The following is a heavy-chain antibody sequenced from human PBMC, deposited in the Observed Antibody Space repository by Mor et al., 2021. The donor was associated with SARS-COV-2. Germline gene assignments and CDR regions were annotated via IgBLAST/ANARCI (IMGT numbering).Heavy chain of an antibody. D-gene: IGHD2-2*01. CDR3: AKGPNCGSTSCHPADWFDP. Sequence: IGYADSVKVRFIISRDNAKNSLYLQMNSLRAEDTALYYCAKGPNCGSTSCHPADWFDPWGQGTLVTVSS. V-gene: IGHV3-9*01. J-gene: IGHJ5*02. CDR2: I.